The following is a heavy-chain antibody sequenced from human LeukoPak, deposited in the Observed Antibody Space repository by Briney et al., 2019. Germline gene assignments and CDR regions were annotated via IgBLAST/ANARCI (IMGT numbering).Heavy chain of an antibody. Sequence: GASVKVSCKASGGTFSSYAISWVRQAPGQGLEWMGRIIPILGIANYAQKFQGRVTITADKSTSTAYMELSSLRSEDTAVYYCARERAPRGFDYWGQGTLVTVSS. D-gene: IGHD4/OR15-4a*01. CDR2: IIPILGIA. CDR1: GGTFSSYA. CDR3: ARERAPRGFDY. V-gene: IGHV1-69*04. J-gene: IGHJ4*02.